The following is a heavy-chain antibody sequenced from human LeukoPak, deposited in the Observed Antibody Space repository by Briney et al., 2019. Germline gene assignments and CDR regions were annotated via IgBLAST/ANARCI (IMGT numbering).Heavy chain of an antibody. V-gene: IGHV3-74*01. CDR3: ARETSGSSDY. CDR2: VNSDGSST. D-gene: IGHD3-22*01. J-gene: IGHJ4*02. CDR1: GFTFSSYW. Sequence: PGGSLRLSCAASGFTFSSYWMHWVPQAPGKGLVWVSRVNSDGSSTGYADSVKGRFTISRDNAKNTLYLQLNSLRAEDTALYYRARETSGSSDYWGQGTLVTVSS.